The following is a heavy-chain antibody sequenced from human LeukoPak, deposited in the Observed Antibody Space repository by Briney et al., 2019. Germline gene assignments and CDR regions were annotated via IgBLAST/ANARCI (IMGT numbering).Heavy chain of an antibody. CDR2: INHSGST. CDR3: ARAPSFLYSSSWLDY. V-gene: IGHV4-34*01. Sequence: PSETLSLSCAVYGGSFSGYYWSWIRQPPGKGLEWIGEINHSGSTNYNPSLKSRVTISVDTSKNQFSLKLSSVTAADTAVYYCARAPSFLYSSSWLDYWGQGTLVTVSS. D-gene: IGHD6-13*01. J-gene: IGHJ4*02. CDR1: GGSFSGYY.